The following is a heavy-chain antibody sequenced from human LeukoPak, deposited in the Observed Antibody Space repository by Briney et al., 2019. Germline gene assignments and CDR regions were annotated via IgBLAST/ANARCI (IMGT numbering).Heavy chain of an antibody. CDR3: TRDRNGDYGGYNFDS. Sequence: TSQTLSLTCTVSGGSISSDRYYWSWIRQRPGNGLEWIGYIYYSGTTYYNPSLKSRVTISVDTSKNQFSLKLSSVTAADTAVYFCTRDRNGDYGGYNFDSWGQGALVTVSS. D-gene: IGHD4-17*01. V-gene: IGHV4-31*03. J-gene: IGHJ4*02. CDR2: IYYSGTT. CDR1: GGSISSDRYY.